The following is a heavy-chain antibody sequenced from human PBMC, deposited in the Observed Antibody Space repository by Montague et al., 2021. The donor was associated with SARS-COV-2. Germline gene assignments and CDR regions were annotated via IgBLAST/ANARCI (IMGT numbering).Heavy chain of an antibody. D-gene: IGHD4-17*01. CDR1: GDSTSCPNCY. V-gene: IGHV4-39*01. Sequence: SETLSLTCTVSGDSTSCPNCYWGWTRQPPGKGLGWIGTIYNSGTTYYNPSLKSRLTISIDTSKNQFSLKLSSVTAADTAVYYCARHRNYGDHSLDNWFHPWGQGTLVTVSS. CDR3: ARHRNYGDHSLDNWFHP. J-gene: IGHJ5*02. CDR2: IYNSGTT.